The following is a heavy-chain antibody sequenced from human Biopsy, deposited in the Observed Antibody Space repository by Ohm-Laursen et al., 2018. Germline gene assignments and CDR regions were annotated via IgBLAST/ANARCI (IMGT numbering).Heavy chain of an antibody. Sequence: SETLSLTCPVSGGSISSDYWSWIRQTPGKGLEWIGYIYYSGSTNYNPSLKSRVTISVDTSKNQFSLRLNSVTAADTAVYYCARATNSTGWPYYYFYGTDVWGQGTTVTVSS. D-gene: IGHD2/OR15-2a*01. V-gene: IGHV4-59*01. CDR3: ARATNSTGWPYYYFYGTDV. CDR2: IYYSGST. J-gene: IGHJ6*02. CDR1: GGSISSDY.